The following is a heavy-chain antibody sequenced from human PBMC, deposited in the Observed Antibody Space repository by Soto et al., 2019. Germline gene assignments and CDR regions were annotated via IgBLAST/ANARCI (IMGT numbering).Heavy chain of an antibody. CDR3: ARDLIRFLEWLLPPYYFDY. CDR2: INAGNGNT. D-gene: IGHD3-3*01. V-gene: IGHV1-3*01. Sequence: ASVKVSCKASGYTFTSYAMHWVRQAPGQRLEWMGWINAGNGNTKYSQKFQGRVTITRDTSASTAYMELSSLRSEDTAVYYCARDLIRFLEWLLPPYYFDYWGQGTLVTVSS. J-gene: IGHJ4*02. CDR1: GYTFTSYA.